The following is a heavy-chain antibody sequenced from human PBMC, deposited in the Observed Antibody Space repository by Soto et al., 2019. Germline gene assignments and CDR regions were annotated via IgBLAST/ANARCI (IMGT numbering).Heavy chain of an antibody. V-gene: IGHV3-23*01. D-gene: IGHD6-13*01. CDR2: IGGSGGYK. J-gene: IGHJ4*02. CDR1: GFFFSSYA. Sequence: GGSLRLSCAASGFFFSSYAMSWVRQAPGKGLEWVSGIGGSGGYKSYADSVKGRFTISRDNSKNTLYLQMESLRAEDTAVYYCARSYGSSWYDYWGQGTLVTVSS. CDR3: ARSYGSSWYDY.